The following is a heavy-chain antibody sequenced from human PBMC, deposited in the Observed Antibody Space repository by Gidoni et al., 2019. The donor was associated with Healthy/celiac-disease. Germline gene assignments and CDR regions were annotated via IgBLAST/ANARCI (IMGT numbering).Heavy chain of an antibody. CDR3: AGQYYDILTGYPYFDY. Sequence: EVQLVQSGAEVKKPGESLRISCRGSGYSFTSYWISWVRQMPGKGLAWMGRSDPSDSYTNYSPSFQGHVTISADKSISTAYLQWNSLKASDTAMYYCAGQYYDILTGYPYFDYWGQGTLVTVSS. V-gene: IGHV5-10-1*03. J-gene: IGHJ4*02. D-gene: IGHD3-9*01. CDR1: GYSFTSYW. CDR2: SDPSDSYT.